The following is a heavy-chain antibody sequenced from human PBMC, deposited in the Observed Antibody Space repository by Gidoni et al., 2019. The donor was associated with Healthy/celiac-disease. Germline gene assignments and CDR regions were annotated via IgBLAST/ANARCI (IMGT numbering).Heavy chain of an antibody. CDR3: ARQTAMVLSFGY. Sequence: QLQLQESGPGLVKPSETLSRTCTVSGGSISSSSYYWGWIRQPPGKGLEWIGSIYYSGSTYYNPSLKSRVTISVDTSKNQFSLKLSSVTAADTAVYYCARQTAMVLSFGYWGQGTLVTVSS. CDR1: GGSISSSSYY. V-gene: IGHV4-39*01. J-gene: IGHJ4*02. CDR2: IYYSGST. D-gene: IGHD5-18*01.